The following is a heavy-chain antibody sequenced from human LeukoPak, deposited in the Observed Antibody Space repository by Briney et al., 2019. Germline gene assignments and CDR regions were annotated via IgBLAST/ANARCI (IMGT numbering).Heavy chain of an antibody. D-gene: IGHD6-19*01. CDR2: LSWSGITT. CDR3: AKGIYSSGWSYFDY. V-gene: IGHV3-23*01. J-gene: IGHJ4*01. Sequence: PGGSLRLSCAASGFTFINSAMSWVRQAPGKGLEWGSTLSWSGITTDYADSGKGRFTISREHSKHTLYMQMNSLRAEDTAVYYCAKGIYSSGWSYFDYWGHGTLVTVSS. CDR1: GFTFINSA.